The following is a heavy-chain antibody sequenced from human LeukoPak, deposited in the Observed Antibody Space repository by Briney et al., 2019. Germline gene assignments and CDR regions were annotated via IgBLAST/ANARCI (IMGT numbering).Heavy chain of an antibody. CDR2: ISAYNGNT. CDR1: GYTFTSYG. Sequence: GASVKVSCKASGYTFTSYGISWVRQAPGQGLEWMGWISAYNGNTNYAQKLQGRVTMTRDMSTSTVYMELSSLRSEDTAVYYCARDARGGRYYDFWSGNFDYWGQGTLVTVSS. V-gene: IGHV1-18*01. CDR3: ARDARGGRYYDFWSGNFDY. J-gene: IGHJ4*02. D-gene: IGHD3-3*01.